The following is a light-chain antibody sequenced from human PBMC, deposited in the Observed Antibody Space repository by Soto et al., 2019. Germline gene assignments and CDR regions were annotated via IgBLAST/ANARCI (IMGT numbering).Light chain of an antibody. CDR1: QSVSSSY. J-gene: IGKJ1*01. CDR3: QHYGSSWT. CDR2: GAS. V-gene: IGKV3-20*01. Sequence: EIVLTQSPGTLSLSPGERATLSCRASQSVSSSYLAWYQQKPGQAPRLLIYGASSRATGIPDRFSGSGSGTDFTLTISILEPEDFAVYYCQHYGSSWTFGQGTKVEIK.